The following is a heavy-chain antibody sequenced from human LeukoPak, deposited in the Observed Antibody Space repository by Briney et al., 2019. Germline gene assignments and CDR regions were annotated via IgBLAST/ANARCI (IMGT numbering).Heavy chain of an antibody. V-gene: IGHV1-69*13. CDR3: ARGDVLRYFDWLLPQTADFDY. D-gene: IGHD3-9*01. J-gene: IGHJ4*02. Sequence: ASVKVSCKASGGTFSTYAISWVRQAPGQGLEWMGGIIVMFGTSDYAQKFRGRVSITADESTGTAYMELSSLRSEDTAVYYCARGDVLRYFDWLLPQTADFDYWGQGTLVTVSS. CDR2: IIVMFGTS. CDR1: GGTFSTYA.